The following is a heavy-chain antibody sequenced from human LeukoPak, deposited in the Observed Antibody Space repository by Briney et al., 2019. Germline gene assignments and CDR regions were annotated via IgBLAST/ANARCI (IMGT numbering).Heavy chain of an antibody. J-gene: IGHJ4*02. Sequence: GGSLRLSCAASGFTFSYYSVNWVRQAPGRGLEWISYISDSSDTMYYADSVKGRFTISRDNAKNSLYLQMNSLRAEDTAVYYCARDLIVGTTIRYYFDYWGQGTLVTVSS. CDR2: ISDSSDTM. CDR3: ARDLIVGTTIRYYFDY. V-gene: IGHV3-48*01. CDR1: GFTFSYYS. D-gene: IGHD1-26*01.